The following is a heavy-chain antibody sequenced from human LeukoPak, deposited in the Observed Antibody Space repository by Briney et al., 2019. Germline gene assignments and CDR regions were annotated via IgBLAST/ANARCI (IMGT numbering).Heavy chain of an antibody. V-gene: IGHV4-38-2*02. CDR1: GFTFSDYY. J-gene: IGHJ6*03. Sequence: GSLRLSCSASGFTFSDYYMSWIRQAPGKGLEWIGSIYYSGSTYYNPSLKSRVTISVDTSKNQFSLKLSSVTAADTAVYYCARDRYDFWSGYSNYYYYYMDVWGKGTTVTVSS. CDR2: IYYSGST. D-gene: IGHD3-3*01. CDR3: ARDRYDFWSGYSNYYYYYMDV.